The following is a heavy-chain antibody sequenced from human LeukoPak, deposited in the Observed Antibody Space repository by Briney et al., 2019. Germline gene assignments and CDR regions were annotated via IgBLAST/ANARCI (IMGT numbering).Heavy chain of an antibody. V-gene: IGHV3-30*04. J-gene: IGHJ4*02. D-gene: IGHD1-26*01. CDR3: AKEVPSGRGGATTRRHYFDY. CDR1: GFTFSSYA. Sequence: GGSLRLSCAASGFTFSSYAMHWVRQAPGKGLEWVAVISYDGSNKYYADSVKGRFTISRDNSKNTLYLQMNSLRAEDTAVYYCAKEVPSGRGGATTRRHYFDYWGQGTLVTVSS. CDR2: ISYDGSNK.